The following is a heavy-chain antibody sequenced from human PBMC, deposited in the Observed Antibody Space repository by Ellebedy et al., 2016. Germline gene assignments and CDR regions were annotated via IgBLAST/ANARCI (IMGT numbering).Heavy chain of an antibody. D-gene: IGHD3-10*01. Sequence: SETLSLTXSVSGGSISGSTYWWAWVRHPPGEVLEWIGSVIHTGQTHYPQSLKGRVTVSVDTSRNQFSLNLASVTAADTAVYFCGRPKPGVAYYDTWGQGILVTVAS. CDR3: GRPKPGVAYYDT. V-gene: IGHV4-39*07. J-gene: IGHJ5*02. CDR1: GGSISGSTYW. CDR2: VIHTGQT.